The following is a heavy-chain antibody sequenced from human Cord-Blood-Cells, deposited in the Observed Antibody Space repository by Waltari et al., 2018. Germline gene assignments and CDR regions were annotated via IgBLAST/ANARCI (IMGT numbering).Heavy chain of an antibody. Sequence: QVQLVQSGAEVKKPGASVKVSCKASGYTFTSYGISWVRQAPGKGLEWMGWICAYKVKTNLAKKRQGRVTMTTDPSTSTAYMELRSLRSDDTAVYYCARDEAGGGSYYYYYYGMDVWGQGTTVTVSS. CDR3: ARDEAGGGSYYYYYYGMDV. CDR2: ICAYKVKT. D-gene: IGHD1-26*01. J-gene: IGHJ6*02. CDR1: GYTFTSYG. V-gene: IGHV1-18*01.